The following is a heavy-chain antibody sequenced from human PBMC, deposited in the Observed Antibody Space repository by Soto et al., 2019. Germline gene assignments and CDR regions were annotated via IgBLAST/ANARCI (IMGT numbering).Heavy chain of an antibody. D-gene: IGHD3-10*01. CDR1: GYTFTSYY. J-gene: IGHJ5*02. Sequence: QVQLVQSGAEVKKPGASVKVSCKASGYTFTSYYMHWVRQAPGQGLEWMGIINPSGGSTSYAQKFQGRVTMTRDTSTSTVYMELCSLRSEDTAVYYCAREIRPGGLLRGRWFDPWGQGTLVTVSS. CDR3: AREIRPGGLLRGRWFDP. V-gene: IGHV1-46*01. CDR2: INPSGGST.